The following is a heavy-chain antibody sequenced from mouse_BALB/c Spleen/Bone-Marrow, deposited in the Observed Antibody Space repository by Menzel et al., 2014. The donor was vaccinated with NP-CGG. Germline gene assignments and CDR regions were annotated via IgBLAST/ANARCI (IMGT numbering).Heavy chain of an antibody. Sequence: GSELVGPGASVKLSCKASGYTFTSYWMHWVKQRPGQGLEWIGNIYPGSGSTNYDEKFKSKATLTVDTSSSTAYMQLSSLTSEDSAVYYCTREVRRYAMDYWGQGTSVTVSS. CDR3: TREVRRYAMDY. J-gene: IGHJ4*01. CDR1: GYTFTSYW. CDR2: IYPGSGST. D-gene: IGHD2-14*01. V-gene: IGHV1S22*01.